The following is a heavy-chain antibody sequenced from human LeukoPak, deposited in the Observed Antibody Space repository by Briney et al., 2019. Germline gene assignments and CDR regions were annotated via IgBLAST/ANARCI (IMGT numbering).Heavy chain of an antibody. CDR3: ARHLVLMGTFNAFDI. CDR2: IYTSGST. D-gene: IGHD3-10*01. Sequence: SETLSLTCTVSGGSISSYYWSWIRQPAGKGLEWIGRIYTSGSTNYNPSLKSRVTISIDTSKNQFSLKLSSVTAADTAVYYCARHLVLMGTFNAFDIWGRGTMVTVSS. J-gene: IGHJ3*02. CDR1: GGSISSYY. V-gene: IGHV4-4*07.